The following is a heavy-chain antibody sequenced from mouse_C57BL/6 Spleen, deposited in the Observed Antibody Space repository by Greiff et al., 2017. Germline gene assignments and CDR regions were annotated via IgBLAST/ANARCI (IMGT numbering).Heavy chain of an antibody. D-gene: IGHD2-4*01. V-gene: IGHV1-55*01. CDR1: GYTFTSYW. Sequence: QVQLQQPGAELVKPGASVKMSCKASGYTFTSYWITWVKQRPGQGLEWIGDIYPGSGSTTYNETFKSKATLTVDTSSSTAYMQLRSLTSEDSAVYDCARRWVYDYDPYAMDYWGPGTSVTGSS. CDR2: IYPGSGST. J-gene: IGHJ4*01. CDR3: ARRWVYDYDPYAMDY.